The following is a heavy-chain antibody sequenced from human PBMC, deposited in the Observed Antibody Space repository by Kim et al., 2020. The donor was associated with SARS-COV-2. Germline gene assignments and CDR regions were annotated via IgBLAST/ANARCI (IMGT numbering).Heavy chain of an antibody. CDR3: ARVVAVAPRYVDY. CDR1: NGFLKNYY. J-gene: IGHJ4*02. Sequence: SETLSLTCTVSNGFLKNYYWSWIRQPPGKGLEWLGNIFYNGSPNYNPSLESRVTMSVDTSQNQFSLKLRSMTAADTAVYYCARVVAVAPRYVDYWGQG. D-gene: IGHD6-19*01. CDR2: IFYNGSP. V-gene: IGHV4-59*01.